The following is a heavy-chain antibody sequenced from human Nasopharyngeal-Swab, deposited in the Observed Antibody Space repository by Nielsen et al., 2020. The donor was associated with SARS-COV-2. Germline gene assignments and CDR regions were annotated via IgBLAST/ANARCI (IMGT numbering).Heavy chain of an antibody. D-gene: IGHD3-10*01. CDR1: GGSFSGYY. Sequence: GSLRLSCAVYGGSFSGYYWSWIRQPPGKGLEWIGEINHSGSTNYNPSLTSRVTISVDTSKNQFSLKLSSVTAADTAVYYCARGPRITMVRGVIPRDYYFDYWGQGTLVTVSS. V-gene: IGHV4-34*01. CDR2: INHSGST. CDR3: ARGPRITMVRGVIPRDYYFDY. J-gene: IGHJ4*02.